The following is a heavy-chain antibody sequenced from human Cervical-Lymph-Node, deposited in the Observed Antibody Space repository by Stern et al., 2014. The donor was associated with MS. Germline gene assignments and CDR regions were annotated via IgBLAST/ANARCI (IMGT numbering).Heavy chain of an antibody. D-gene: IGHD6-13*01. J-gene: IGHJ6*02. V-gene: IGHV3-33*01. CDR2: IWFDGSNP. CDR1: GFTFRSFA. CDR3: ARDIDSSSWAHYYYAMDV. Sequence: VQLVESGGGVVQPGRSLRLSCAASGFTFRSFAMHWVRQAPGKGPEWVAVIWFDGSNPNYADSVKGRFTISRDNFKNTLYLQMSSLRAEDTAVYYCARDIDSSSWAHYYYAMDVWGQGTTVTVSS.